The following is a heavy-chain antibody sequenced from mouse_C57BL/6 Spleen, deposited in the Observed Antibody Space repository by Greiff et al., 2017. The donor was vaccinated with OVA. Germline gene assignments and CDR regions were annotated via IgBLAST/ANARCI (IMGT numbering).Heavy chain of an antibody. J-gene: IGHJ4*01. CDR2: IWRGGST. V-gene: IGHV2-5*01. D-gene: IGHD2-12*01. CDR1: GFSLTSYG. Sequence: VKLMESGPGLVQPSQSLSITCTVSGFSLTSYGVHWVRQSPGKGLEWLGVIWRGGSTDYNAAFMSRLSIPKDNSKGRVVYKMNSRQADETAIYYCAKKGDDGARDYWGQGTSVTVSS. CDR3: AKKGDDGARDY.